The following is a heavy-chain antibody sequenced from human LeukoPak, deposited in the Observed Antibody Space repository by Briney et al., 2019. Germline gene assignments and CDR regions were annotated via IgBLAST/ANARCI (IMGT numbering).Heavy chain of an antibody. D-gene: IGHD4-17*01. Sequence: PGGSLRLSCAASGFTFRGYAKSWVRQAPGKGLEWVSAISGSGDSTYYADSVKGRFTISRDNSKNTLYVQMNSLRAEDTAVYYCAKTIGISPMTTVTAFGYWGQGTLVTVSS. CDR3: AKTIGISPMTTVTAFGY. CDR2: ISGSGDST. J-gene: IGHJ4*02. CDR1: GFTFRGYA. V-gene: IGHV3-23*01.